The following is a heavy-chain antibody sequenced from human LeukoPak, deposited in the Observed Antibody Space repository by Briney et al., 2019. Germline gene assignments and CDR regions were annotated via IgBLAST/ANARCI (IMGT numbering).Heavy chain of an antibody. CDR3: AKAFRITMIVVVIMGLFDS. Sequence: PGGSLRLSCAASGFTFSSYAMSWVRQAPGKGLEWVAAISGSGGSTYYADSVKGRFTISRDNSKNTLYLPMNSLRAEDTAVYYCAKAFRITMIVVVIMGLFDSWGRGTLVTVSS. D-gene: IGHD3-22*01. CDR2: ISGSGGST. CDR1: GFTFSSYA. V-gene: IGHV3-23*01. J-gene: IGHJ4*02.